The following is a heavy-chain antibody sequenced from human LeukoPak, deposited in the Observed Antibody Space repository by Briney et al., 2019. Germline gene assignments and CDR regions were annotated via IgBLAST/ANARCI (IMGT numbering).Heavy chain of an antibody. CDR3: AKGGASVTRYVDY. D-gene: IGHD4-17*01. Sequence: GGSLRLSCVASGFTFTDYGIHWVRQAPGKGLEWVAFIRYDASNKYYADSVKGRFTISRDNSQNTLYLQMNSLRPEDTAVYYCAKGGASVTRYVDYWGQGTLVTVSS. J-gene: IGHJ4*02. CDR1: GFTFTDYG. V-gene: IGHV3-30*02. CDR2: IRYDASNK.